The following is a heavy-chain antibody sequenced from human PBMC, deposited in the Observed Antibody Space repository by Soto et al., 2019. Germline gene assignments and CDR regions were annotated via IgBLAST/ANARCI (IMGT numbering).Heavy chain of an antibody. V-gene: IGHV1-3*01. CDR2: INAGNGNT. Sequence: GASAKVCCKASGYGFTSYAMHWVRQAPGQRLEWMGWINAGNGNTKYSQKFQGRVSITRDTSASTAYMELSSLRSEDTAVYYCARGITMVRGGAYYMDVWGKGTTVTVSS. J-gene: IGHJ6*03. D-gene: IGHD3-10*01. CDR1: GYGFTSYA. CDR3: ARGITMVRGGAYYMDV.